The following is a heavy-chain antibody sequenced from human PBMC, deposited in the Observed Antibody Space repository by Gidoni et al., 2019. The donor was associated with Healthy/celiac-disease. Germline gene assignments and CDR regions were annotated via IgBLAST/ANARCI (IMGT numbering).Heavy chain of an antibody. V-gene: IGHV3-49*04. CDR1: GFPFGDYA. Sequence: EVQLVESGGGLVQPGRSLRLSCTVSGFPFGDYATSWVRQAPGKGLEWVGFIRSKAYGGTTEYAASVKGRFTISRDDSKSIAYLQMNSLKTEDTAVYYCTRDDGEYYYDSSGYYRFDYWGQGTLVTVSS. CDR3: TRDDGEYYYDSSGYYRFDY. J-gene: IGHJ4*02. CDR2: IRSKAYGGTT. D-gene: IGHD3-22*01.